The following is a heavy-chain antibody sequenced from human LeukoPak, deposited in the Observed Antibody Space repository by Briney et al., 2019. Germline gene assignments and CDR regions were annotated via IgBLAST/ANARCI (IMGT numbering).Heavy chain of an antibody. CDR2: IFHTGST. J-gene: IGHJ4*02. CDR1: GGSINASKW. D-gene: IGHD6-13*01. CDR3: ARGGGYSSSRHTDS. Sequence: SETLSLTCVLSGGSINASKWWSWVRQPPGNGLGWIGEIFHTGSTNYSPSLKSRVTISVDKSKNQFSLSPNPVTGADTAVYYCARGGGYSSSRHTDSWGQGTLVSVSS. V-gene: IGHV4-4*02.